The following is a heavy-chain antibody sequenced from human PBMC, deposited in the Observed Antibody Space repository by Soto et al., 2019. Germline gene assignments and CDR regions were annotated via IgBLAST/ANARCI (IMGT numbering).Heavy chain of an antibody. CDR3: ARSTRLSGYYYGMDV. CDR1: GFTVSSNY. Sequence: GGSLRLSCAASGFTVSSNYMSWVRQAPGKGLEWVSVIYSGGSTYYADSVKGRFTISRDNSKNTLYLQMNRLRAEDTAVYYCARSTRLSGYYYGMDVWGQGTMVTVSS. J-gene: IGHJ6*02. D-gene: IGHD1-1*01. CDR2: IYSGGST. V-gene: IGHV3-53*01.